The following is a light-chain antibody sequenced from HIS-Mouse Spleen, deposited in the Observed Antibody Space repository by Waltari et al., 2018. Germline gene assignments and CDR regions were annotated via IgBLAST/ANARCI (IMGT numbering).Light chain of an antibody. V-gene: IGLV3-10*01. CDR2: EDS. Sequence: SSELTQPPPVSVSPRQTARIPCSGDALPKKTAYWYQQKSGQAPVLVIYEDSKRPSGIPERFSGSSSGTMATLTISGAQVEDEADYYCYSTDSSGNHRVFGGGTKLTVL. CDR1: ALPKKT. J-gene: IGLJ2*01. CDR3: YSTDSSGNHRV.